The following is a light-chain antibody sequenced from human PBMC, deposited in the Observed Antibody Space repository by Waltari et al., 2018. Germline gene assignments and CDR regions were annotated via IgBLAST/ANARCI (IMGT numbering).Light chain of an antibody. Sequence: IVLTQSPGTLSLSPGERVTLPCRASQSVSRSLAWYQQKPGQAPKLLIYGASTRATGLPDRFTGSGCGTDFSLTISSLDPEDFAIYFCQHYVRLPATFGQGTKVEIK. V-gene: IGKV3-20*01. J-gene: IGKJ1*01. CDR2: GAS. CDR1: QSVSRS. CDR3: QHYVRLPAT.